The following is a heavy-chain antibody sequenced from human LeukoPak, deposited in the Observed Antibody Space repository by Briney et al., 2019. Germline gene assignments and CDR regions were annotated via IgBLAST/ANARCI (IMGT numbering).Heavy chain of an antibody. D-gene: IGHD3-9*01. CDR2: IYYSGSS. J-gene: IGHJ6*03. CDR1: GGSINNGGYY. Sequence: SETLSLTYTVSGGSINNGGYYWSWIRQHPGKGLEWIGYIYYSGSSYYNPSLRSRVTISVDTSKNQFSLKLSSVTAADTAVYYCARPLNYYYYMDVWGKGTTVTVSS. CDR3: ARPLNYYYYMDV. V-gene: IGHV4-30-4*01.